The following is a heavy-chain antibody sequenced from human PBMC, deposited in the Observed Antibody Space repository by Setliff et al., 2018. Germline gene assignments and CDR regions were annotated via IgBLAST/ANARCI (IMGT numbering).Heavy chain of an antibody. V-gene: IGHV3-66*02. CDR3: TRDVSAHFYGNVDHAGLFDY. J-gene: IGHJ4*02. CDR1: GFTVSSNY. Sequence: AGGSLRLSCAASGFTVSSNYMSWVRQAPGKGLEWVSVIYSGGNTYYADSVKGRFTISRDNSKNILYLEMNSLRGEDTAVYYCTRDVSAHFYGNVDHAGLFDYWGQGTLVTVSS. D-gene: IGHD3-3*02. CDR2: IYSGGNT.